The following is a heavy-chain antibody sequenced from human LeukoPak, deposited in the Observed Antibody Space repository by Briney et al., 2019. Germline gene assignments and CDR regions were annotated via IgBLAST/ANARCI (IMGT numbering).Heavy chain of an antibody. V-gene: IGHV4-38-2*01. Sequence: SETLSLTCAVSGYSISSGYYWGWIRQLPGKGLEWIGSIYHSGSTYYNPSLKSRVTISVDTSKNQFSLKLSSVTAADTAVYYCARGSHYCSSTSCQIIDYWGQGTLVTVSS. CDR3: ARGSHYCSSTSCQIIDY. D-gene: IGHD2-2*01. J-gene: IGHJ4*02. CDR2: IYHSGST. CDR1: GYSISSGYY.